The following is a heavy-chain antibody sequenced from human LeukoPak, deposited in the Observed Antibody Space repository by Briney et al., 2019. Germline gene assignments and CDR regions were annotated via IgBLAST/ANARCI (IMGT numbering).Heavy chain of an antibody. Sequence: PGRSLRLSCAASGFTFDDYAMHWVRQAPGKGLEWVSGISWNSGSIGYADSVKGRFTISRDNAKNSLYLQMNSLRAEDTALYYCAKGIVATLKGVDYWGQGTLVTVPS. V-gene: IGHV3-9*01. CDR3: AKGIVATLKGVDY. J-gene: IGHJ4*02. CDR2: ISWNSGSI. D-gene: IGHD5-12*01. CDR1: GFTFDDYA.